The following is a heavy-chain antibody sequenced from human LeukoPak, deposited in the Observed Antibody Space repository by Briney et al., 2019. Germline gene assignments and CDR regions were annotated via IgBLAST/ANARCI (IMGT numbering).Heavy chain of an antibody. CDR3: AARSRSSSSGFDAFDI. J-gene: IGHJ3*02. Sequence: GGSLRLSCAASGFTFSSYAMHWVRQAPGKGLEWVAVISYDGSNKYYADSVKGRFTISRDNSKNTLYLQMNSLGAEDTAVYYCAARSRSSSSGFDAFDIWGQGTMVTVSS. CDR1: GFTFSSYA. CDR2: ISYDGSNK. V-gene: IGHV3-30-3*01. D-gene: IGHD6-6*01.